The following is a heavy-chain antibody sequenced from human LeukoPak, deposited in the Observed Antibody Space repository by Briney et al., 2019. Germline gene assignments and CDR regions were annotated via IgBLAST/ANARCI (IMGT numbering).Heavy chain of an antibody. CDR3: ASFNVDTAMAVDY. D-gene: IGHD5-18*01. CDR2: IYYSGST. CDR1: GGSISSYY. Sequence: SETLSLTCTVSGGSISSYYWSWIRQPPGKGLEWIGYIYYSGSTNYNPSLKSRFTISVDTSKNQFSLKLSSVTAADTAVYYCASFNVDTAMAVDYWGQGTLVTVSS. V-gene: IGHV4-59*01. J-gene: IGHJ4*02.